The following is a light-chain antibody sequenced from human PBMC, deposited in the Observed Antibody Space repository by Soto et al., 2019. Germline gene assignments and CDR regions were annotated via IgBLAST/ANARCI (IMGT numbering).Light chain of an antibody. J-gene: IGKJ1*01. CDR2: DAS. V-gene: IGKV3-15*01. CDR3: QQYNNWPTWT. CDR1: QSVSSN. Sequence: EIVMTQSPVTLSVSPGERATLSCRASQSVSSNLAWYQQKPGQAPRLLIYDASTRATGIPARFSGSGSGTEFTLTFSSLQSEDFAVYYCQQYNNWPTWTFGQGTKVEIK.